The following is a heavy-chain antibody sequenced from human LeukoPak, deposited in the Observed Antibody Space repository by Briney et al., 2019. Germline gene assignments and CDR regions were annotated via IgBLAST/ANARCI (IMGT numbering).Heavy chain of an antibody. J-gene: IGHJ4*02. V-gene: IGHV3-23*01. CDR2: ISASGGNT. D-gene: IGHD2/OR15-2a*01. Sequence: GGSLRLSCVASGFIFSNYAVSWVRQAPGKGPEWVSSISASGGNTDYADSVKGRFTISRDNSKNTLYLQMNGLRAEDTAVYYCAKDSAKKYDDYWGQGTLVTVSS. CDR1: GFIFSNYA. CDR3: AKDSAKKYDDY.